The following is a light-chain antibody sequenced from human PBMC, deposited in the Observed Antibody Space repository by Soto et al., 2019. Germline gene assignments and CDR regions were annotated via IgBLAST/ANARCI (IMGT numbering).Light chain of an antibody. J-gene: IGLJ1*01. CDR2: GDS. CDR1: SSNIGAGYH. Sequence: QSSLTQPPSVSGAPGQRVTISCTGSSSNIGAGYHVHWYQQLPGAAPKLLIFGDSNRPSGVPDRFSGSKSGTSASLAITGLQADDEADYYCQSPDSRLSGSEGFGTGPEGTGL. V-gene: IGLV1-40*01. CDR3: QSPDSRLSGSEG.